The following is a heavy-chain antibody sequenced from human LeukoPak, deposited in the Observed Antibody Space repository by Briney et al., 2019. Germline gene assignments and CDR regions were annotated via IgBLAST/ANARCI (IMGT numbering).Heavy chain of an antibody. CDR3: ATSITIFGVVIIGYFDY. J-gene: IGHJ4*02. V-gene: IGHV4-38-2*01. CDR2: IYHSGST. Sequence: PSETLSLTCAVSGYSISSGYYWGWIRQPPGKGLEWIGSIYHSGSTYYNTSLKSRVTISVDTSKNQFSLKLSSVTAADTAVYYCATSITIFGVVIIGYFDYWGQGTLVTVSS. CDR1: GYSISSGYY. D-gene: IGHD3-3*01.